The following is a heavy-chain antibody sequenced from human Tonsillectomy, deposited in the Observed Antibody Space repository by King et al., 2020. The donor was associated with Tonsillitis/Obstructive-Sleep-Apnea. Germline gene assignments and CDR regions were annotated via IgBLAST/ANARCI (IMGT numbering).Heavy chain of an antibody. CDR1: GFTFSSYS. J-gene: IGHJ3*02. D-gene: IGHD3-22*01. CDR3: ARGAYYDSSGNAFDI. CDR2: ISSSSSYI. Sequence: VQLVESGGGLVKPGGSLRLSCAASGFTFSSYSMNWVRQAPGKGLEWVSSISSSSSYIYYADSVKGRFTISRDNAKNSLFLQMNSLRAEDTAVYYCARGAYYDSSGNAFDIWGQGTMVTVSS. V-gene: IGHV3-21*01.